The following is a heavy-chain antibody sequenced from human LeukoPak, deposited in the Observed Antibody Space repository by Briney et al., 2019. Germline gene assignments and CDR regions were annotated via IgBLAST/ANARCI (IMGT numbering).Heavy chain of an antibody. J-gene: IGHJ4*02. D-gene: IGHD2-2*01. V-gene: IGHV4-34*01. Sequence: GSLRLSCAASGFTFSNAWMSWVRQPPGKGLEWIGEINHSGSTNYNPSLKSRVTISVDTSKNQFSLKLSSVTAADTAVYYCARRGFAAMRDWGQGTLVTVSS. CDR3: ARRGFAAMRD. CDR2: INHSGST. CDR1: GFTFSNAW.